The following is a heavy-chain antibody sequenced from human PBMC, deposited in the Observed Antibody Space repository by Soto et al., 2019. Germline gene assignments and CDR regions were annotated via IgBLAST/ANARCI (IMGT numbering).Heavy chain of an antibody. Sequence: SETMSLRCAVSGGSISSSDWWSWVRQPPGKGLEWIGEIYHSGSTNYNPSLKSRVTISVDKSKNQFSLKLSSVTAADTAVYYCARDIGYCSSTSCYGGDYWGQGTLVTVSS. CDR3: ARDIGYCSSTSCYGGDY. CDR2: IYHSGST. CDR1: GGSISSSDW. J-gene: IGHJ4*02. D-gene: IGHD2-2*01. V-gene: IGHV4-4*02.